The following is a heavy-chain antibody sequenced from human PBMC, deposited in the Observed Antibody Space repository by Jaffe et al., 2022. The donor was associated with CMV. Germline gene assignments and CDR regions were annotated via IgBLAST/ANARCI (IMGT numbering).Heavy chain of an antibody. CDR2: INSDGSST. D-gene: IGHD3-3*01. J-gene: IGHJ6*03. CDR1: GFTFSSYW. CDR3: ARGAYYDFWSGLGDYYYMDV. Sequence: EVQLVESGGGLVQPGGSLRLSCAASGFTFSSYWMHWVRQAPGKGLVWVSRINSDGSSTSYADSVKGRFTISRDNAKNTLYLQMNSLRAEDTAVYYCARGAYYDFWSGLGDYYYMDVWGKGTTVTVSS. V-gene: IGHV3-74*01.